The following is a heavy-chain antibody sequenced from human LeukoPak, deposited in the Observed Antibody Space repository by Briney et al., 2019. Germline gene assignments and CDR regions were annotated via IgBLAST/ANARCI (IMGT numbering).Heavy chain of an antibody. J-gene: IGHJ6*03. CDR2: ITSRSSK. V-gene: IGHV3-69-1*01. Sequence: GGSLRLSCAASGFTFSTYNMHWVRQAPGKGLEWVSSITSRSSKYYADSMKGRFTISRDNAKNSLYLQMNSLRAEDTAVYYCARDKYYMDVWGKGTTVTVSS. CDR1: GFTFSTYN. CDR3: ARDKYYMDV.